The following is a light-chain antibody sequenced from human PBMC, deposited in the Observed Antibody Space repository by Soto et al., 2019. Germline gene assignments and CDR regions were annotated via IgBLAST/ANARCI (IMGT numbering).Light chain of an antibody. CDR2: DAS. J-gene: IGKJ3*01. Sequence: AIQLTQSPSSLSASVGDRVTITCRASQGISSALAWYQQKPGKAPKLLIYDASSLESGVPSRFSGSGSGTYFTLTISSLQPEDFATYYCQQFNSYPLTFGPGTKVYIK. CDR1: QGISSA. CDR3: QQFNSYPLT. V-gene: IGKV1-13*02.